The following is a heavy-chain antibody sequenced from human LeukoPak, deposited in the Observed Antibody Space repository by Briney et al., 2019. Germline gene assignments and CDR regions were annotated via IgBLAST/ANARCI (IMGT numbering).Heavy chain of an antibody. CDR1: GGAFSGYY. Sequence: SETLSLTCAVSGGAFSGYYWSWVRQPPGKGGEGVGEINHSGSTNYNPSLKSRVTISVDTSKNQFSLKLSSVTAADTAVYYCATLGRGIAAAFDYWGQGTLVTVSS. CDR3: ATLGRGIAAAFDY. D-gene: IGHD6-13*01. J-gene: IGHJ4*02. V-gene: IGHV4-34*01. CDR2: INHSGST.